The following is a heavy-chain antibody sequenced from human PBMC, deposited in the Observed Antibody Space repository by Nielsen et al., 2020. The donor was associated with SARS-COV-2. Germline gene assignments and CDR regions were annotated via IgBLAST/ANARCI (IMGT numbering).Heavy chain of an antibody. CDR2: INTVNGDT. CDR1: GYTFTSNW. V-gene: IGHV1-3*04. CDR3: ARSYSESYYAHFDR. Sequence: GESLKISCQGSGYTFTSNWISWVRQAPGQSLEWMGWINTVNGDTKYSHKFQGRVIITRDTSASTAYMELSSLRSEDTAVYYCARSYSESYYAHFDRWGQGTPVTVSS. D-gene: IGHD1-26*01. J-gene: IGHJ4*02.